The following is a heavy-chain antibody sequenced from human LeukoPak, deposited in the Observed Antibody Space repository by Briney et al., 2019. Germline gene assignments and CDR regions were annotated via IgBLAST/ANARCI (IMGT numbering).Heavy chain of an antibody. CDR1: GGSFSGYY. CDR2: INHSGST. D-gene: IGHD2-2*02. CDR3: ARVCSSTSCYTIYYYYGMDV. V-gene: IGHV4-34*01. Sequence: PSETLSLTCAVYGGSFSGYYWSWIRQPPGKGLEWIGEINHSGSTNYNPSLKSRVTISVDTSKNQFSLKLSSVTAADTAVYYCARVCSSTSCYTIYYYYGMDVWGQGTTVTVSS. J-gene: IGHJ6*02.